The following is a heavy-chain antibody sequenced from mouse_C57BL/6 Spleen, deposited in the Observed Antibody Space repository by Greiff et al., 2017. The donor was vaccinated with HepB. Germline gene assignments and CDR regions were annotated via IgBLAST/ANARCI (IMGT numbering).Heavy chain of an antibody. CDR2: IYPRSGNT. Sequence: QVQLQQSGAELARPGASVKLSCTASGYTFTSYGISWVKQRTGQGLEWIGEIYPRSGNTYYNEKFKGKATLTADKSSRTAYMELRSLTSEDSAVYYCERRNGPYAMDYWGQGTSVTVSS. CDR1: GYTFTSYG. CDR3: ERRNGPYAMDY. J-gene: IGHJ4*01. V-gene: IGHV1-81*01.